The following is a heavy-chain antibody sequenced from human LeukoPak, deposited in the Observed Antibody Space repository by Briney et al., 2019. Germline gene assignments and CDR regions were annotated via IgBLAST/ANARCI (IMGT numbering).Heavy chain of an antibody. V-gene: IGHV3-11*06. D-gene: IGHD2-21*01. CDR1: GFTFSDYY. CDR3: ARGGLYCGGDCFDY. J-gene: IGHJ4*02. CDR2: ISSSSDYT. Sequence: GGSLRLSCAASGFTFSDYYMSWIRQAPGKGLEWVPYISSSSDYTNYADSVKGRFTISRDNAKNSLYLQMNSLRAEDTAVYYCARGGLYCGGDCFDYWGQGTLVTVSS.